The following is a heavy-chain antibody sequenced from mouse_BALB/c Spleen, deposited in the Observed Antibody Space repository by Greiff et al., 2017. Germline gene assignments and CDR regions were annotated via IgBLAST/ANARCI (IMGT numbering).Heavy chain of an antibody. D-gene: IGHD2-10*02. CDR3: ARSRYGKKEYAMDY. CDR2: INPYNDGT. Sequence: EVKLQESGPELVKPGASVKMSCKASGYTFTSYVMHWVKQKPGQGLEWIGYINPYNDGTKYNEKFKGKATLTSDKSSSTAYMELSSLTSEDSAVYYCARSRYGKKEYAMDYWGQGTSVTVSS. CDR1: GYTFTSYV. V-gene: IGHV1-14*01. J-gene: IGHJ4*01.